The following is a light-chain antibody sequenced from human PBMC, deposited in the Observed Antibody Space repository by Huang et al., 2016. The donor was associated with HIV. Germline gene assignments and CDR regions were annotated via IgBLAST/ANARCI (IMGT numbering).Light chain of an antibody. V-gene: IGKV1-9*01. J-gene: IGKJ4*01. Sequence: IQLTQSPSSLSASVGDRVTITCRASQGISSYLSWYQQKPGKAPKLLIYAASTLHSGFPSRFSGRGSGTDFTLTIRSLQPEDFATYYCQQLNSYPLTFGGGTKVEIK. CDR2: AAS. CDR1: QGISSY. CDR3: QQLNSYPLT.